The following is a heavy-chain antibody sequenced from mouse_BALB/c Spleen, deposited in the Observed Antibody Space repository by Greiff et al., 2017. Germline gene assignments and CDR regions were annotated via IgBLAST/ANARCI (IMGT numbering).Heavy chain of an antibody. J-gene: IGHJ3*01. CDR3: ARNDYGSSYVRTWFAY. V-gene: IGHV5-6-5*01. D-gene: IGHD1-1*01. CDR2: ISSGGST. Sequence: EVKLMESGGGLVKPGGSLKLSCAASGFTFSSYAMSWVRQTPEKRLEWVASISSGGSTYYPDSVKGRFTISRDNARNILYLQMSSLRSEDTAMYYCARNDYGSSYVRTWFAYGGQGTLVTVAA. CDR1: GFTFSSYA.